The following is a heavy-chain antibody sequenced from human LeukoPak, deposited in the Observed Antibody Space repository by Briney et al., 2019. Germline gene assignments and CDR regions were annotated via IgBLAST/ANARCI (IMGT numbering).Heavy chain of an antibody. J-gene: IGHJ4*02. Sequence: GGSLRLSCAASGFTFSSYAMSWVRQAPGKGLEWVSAISGSGGSTYYADSVRGRFTISRDNSKNKLYLPMNSLRAEDTAVYYYAKGTRMIVVDNTIDYWGQGTLVTVSS. V-gene: IGHV3-23*01. CDR3: AKGTRMIVVDNTIDY. CDR1: GFTFSSYA. D-gene: IGHD3-22*01. CDR2: ISGSGGST.